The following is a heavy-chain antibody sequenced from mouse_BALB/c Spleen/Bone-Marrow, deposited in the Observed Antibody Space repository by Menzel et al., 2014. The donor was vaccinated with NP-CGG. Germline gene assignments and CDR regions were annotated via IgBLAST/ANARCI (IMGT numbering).Heavy chain of an antibody. CDR3: GRGGVRGKGYFDY. CDR1: GYTFSSYW. CDR2: ILPGSGST. J-gene: IGHJ2*01. V-gene: IGHV1-9*01. Sequence: QVQLQQSGAELMKPGASVKISCKATGYTFSSYWIEWVKQRPGHGLEWIGEILPGSGSTNYNEKFKGKATFTADTSSNTAYMQLSSLTSDDSAVYYSGRGGVRGKGYFDYWGQGTTLTVSS.